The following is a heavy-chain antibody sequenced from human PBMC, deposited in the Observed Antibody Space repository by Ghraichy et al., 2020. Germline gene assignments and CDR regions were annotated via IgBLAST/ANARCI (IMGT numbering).Heavy chain of an antibody. CDR1: GFTFSSYA. D-gene: IGHD3-22*01. CDR2: ISGSGGST. CDR3: AKDYSGDYYDSSGPTYYYYYGMDV. J-gene: IGHJ6*02. V-gene: IGHV3-23*01. Sequence: SLRLSCAASGFTFSSYAMSWVRQAPGKGLEWVSAISGSGGSTYYADSVKGRFTISRDNSKNTLYLQMNSLRAEDTAVYYCAKDYSGDYYDSSGPTYYYYYGMDVWGQGTTVTVSS.